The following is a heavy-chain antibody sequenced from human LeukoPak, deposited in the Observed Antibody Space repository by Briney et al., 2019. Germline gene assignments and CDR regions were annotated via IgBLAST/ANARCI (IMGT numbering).Heavy chain of an antibody. V-gene: IGHV4-59*01. CDR1: GGSISSYF. CDR2: IYYSGST. CDR3: ARGLTLSYWYFDL. Sequence: PSETLSLTCTVSGGSISSYFWSWIRQPPGKGMEWIGNIYYSGSTNYNPSLTSRVTISVDTSKNQFSLKLSSVTAADTAVYYCARGLTLSYWYFDLWGRGTLVTVSS. J-gene: IGHJ2*01.